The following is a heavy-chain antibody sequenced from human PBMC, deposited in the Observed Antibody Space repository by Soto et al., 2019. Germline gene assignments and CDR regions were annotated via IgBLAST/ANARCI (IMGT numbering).Heavy chain of an antibody. CDR1: EVANSTDT. V-gene: IGHV1-69*13. Sequence: VNCCCKGSEVANSTDTCGWVLPPSVQGLESMGSIIPIFGTTHYAQSFQGRLSISADQSSTTPYMELRSLTSHDTAFYYCARIPRCSFPSSDPLDNWGQGTLVTGSS. CDR2: IIPIFGTT. J-gene: IGHJ1*01. D-gene: IGHD2-15*01. CDR3: ARIPRCSFPSSDPLDN.